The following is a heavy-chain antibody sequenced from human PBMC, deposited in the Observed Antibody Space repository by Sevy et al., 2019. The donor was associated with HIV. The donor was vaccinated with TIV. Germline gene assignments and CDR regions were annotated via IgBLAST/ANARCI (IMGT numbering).Heavy chain of an antibody. Sequence: ETLSLTCAVHDGSFSGYYWNWIRQLPGKGLEWIGEINESGITYYNPSLKSRVTISVDTSKKQFSLKLNSVTAVESAVYFCARSPPVVVVPGAPSWFDPWGQGTLVTVSS. CDR1: DGSFSGYY. V-gene: IGHV4-34*01. CDR2: INESGIT. CDR3: ARSPPVVVVPGAPSWFDP. J-gene: IGHJ5*02. D-gene: IGHD2-2*01.